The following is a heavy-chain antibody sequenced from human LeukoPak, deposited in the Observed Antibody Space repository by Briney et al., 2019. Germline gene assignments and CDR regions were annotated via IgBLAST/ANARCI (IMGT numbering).Heavy chain of an antibody. CDR2: INQDGSET. J-gene: IGHJ4*02. V-gene: IGHV3-7*01. CDR1: GFTFSGSW. Sequence: GGSLRLSCAASGFTFSGSWLDWVRQAPGKGLEWVANINQDGSETYYVDSAKGRFTISRDNAKNSLYLQMDSLRVEDTAMYYCTKALDFWGQGTLVTVSS. CDR3: TKALDF.